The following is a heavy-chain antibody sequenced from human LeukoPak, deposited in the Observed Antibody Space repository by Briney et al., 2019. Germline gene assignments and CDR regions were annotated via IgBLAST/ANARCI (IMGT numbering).Heavy chain of an antibody. V-gene: IGHV3-15*01. CDR2: IKSKTDGGTT. D-gene: IGHD5-18*01. CDR1: GFTFSNAW. J-gene: IGHJ6*03. CDR3: TTGYSYGYIHYYYYMDV. Sequence: GGSLRLSCAASGFTFSNAWMSWVRQAPGKGLEWVGRIKSKTDGGTTDYAAPVKGRFTISRDDSKNTLYLQMNSLKTEDTAVYYCTTGYSYGYIHYYYYMDVWGKGTTVTVSS.